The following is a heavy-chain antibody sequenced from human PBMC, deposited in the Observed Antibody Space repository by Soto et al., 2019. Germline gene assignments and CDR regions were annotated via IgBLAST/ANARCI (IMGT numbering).Heavy chain of an antibody. Sequence: QVQLVESGGGVVQPGRSLTVSCAASGISISTYAMHWVRQAPGKGLEWVAVISQEGSVKYYADSVQGRFTSSRDNPKNTLLLQMNRLGADDTAVYYCAGRQQNYYYYGMDVWGQGTTVTVSS. CDR3: AGRQQNYYYYGMDV. D-gene: IGHD6-13*01. V-gene: IGHV3-30*03. J-gene: IGHJ6*02. CDR2: ISQEGSVK. CDR1: GISISTYA.